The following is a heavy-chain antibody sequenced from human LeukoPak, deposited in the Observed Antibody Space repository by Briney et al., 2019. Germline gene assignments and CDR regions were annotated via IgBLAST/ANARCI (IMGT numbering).Heavy chain of an antibody. Sequence: GASVKVSCKASVYTFTVYYMHWVRQAPGQGLEGMGWINPNSGGTNYAQRFQGRVTMTRDTSISTAYMELSRLRSDDTAVYYCALNDYGDGLGYWGQGTLVTVFS. V-gene: IGHV1-2*02. CDR3: ALNDYGDGLGY. J-gene: IGHJ4*02. CDR1: VYTFTVYY. CDR2: INPNSGGT. D-gene: IGHD4-17*01.